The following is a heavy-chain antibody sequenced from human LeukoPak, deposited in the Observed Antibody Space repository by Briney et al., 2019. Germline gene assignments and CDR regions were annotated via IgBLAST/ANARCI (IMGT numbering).Heavy chain of an antibody. Sequence: SQTLSLTCTVSGGSISSGRYYWSWIRQPAGKGLEGIERIYTSGSTNYNPSLKSRDTISVDTSKNQFSLQLNSVTPEDTAVYYCARGRSGSYYFDYWGQGTLVTVSS. CDR1: GGSISSGRYY. D-gene: IGHD1-26*01. J-gene: IGHJ4*02. CDR2: IYTSGST. CDR3: ARGRSGSYYFDY. V-gene: IGHV4-61*02.